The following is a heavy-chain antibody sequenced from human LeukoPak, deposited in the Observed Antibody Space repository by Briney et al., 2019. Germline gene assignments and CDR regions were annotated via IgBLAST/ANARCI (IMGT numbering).Heavy chain of an antibody. D-gene: IGHD6-19*01. CDR3: ASPRSGQSFDI. J-gene: IGHJ3*02. V-gene: IGHV3-53*01. CDR2: IYPGGNT. Sequence: GGSLGLSCAASGFSVSSNYMSWVRQAPGKGLEWVSVIYPGGNTYYADSVKGRFTVSRDNSKNTLYLQMNSLRAEDTAVYYCASPRSGQSFDIWGQGTMVTVSS. CDR1: GFSVSSNY.